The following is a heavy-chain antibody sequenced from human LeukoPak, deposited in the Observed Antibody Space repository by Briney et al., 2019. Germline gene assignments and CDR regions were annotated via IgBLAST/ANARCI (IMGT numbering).Heavy chain of an antibody. CDR3: AKESSIVVVSYGMDV. CDR1: GFTFSSYA. Sequence: PGGSLRLSCAASGFTFSSYAMSWVRQAPGKGLEWASAISGSGGSTYYADSVKGRFTISRDNSKNTLYLQMNSLRAEDTAVYYCAKESSIVVVSYGMDVWGQGTTVTVSS. CDR2: ISGSGGST. D-gene: IGHD2-2*01. J-gene: IGHJ6*02. V-gene: IGHV3-23*01.